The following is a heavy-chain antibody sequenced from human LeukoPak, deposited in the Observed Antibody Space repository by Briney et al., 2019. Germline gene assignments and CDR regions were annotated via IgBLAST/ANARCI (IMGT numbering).Heavy chain of an antibody. CDR3: ARDKDAPGYSSGWCYYYSGMDV. CDR1: GYTFTDYY. CDR2: INPSGGGT. V-gene: IGHV1-46*01. Sequence: ASVKVSCKASGYTFTDYYIHWVRQAPGQGLEWMGVINPSGGGTTYAQKFQGRVTMTRDTSTTTVYMELSSLRSEDTAVYYCARDKDAPGYSSGWCYYYSGMDVWGQGTSVTVSS. D-gene: IGHD6-19*01. J-gene: IGHJ6*02.